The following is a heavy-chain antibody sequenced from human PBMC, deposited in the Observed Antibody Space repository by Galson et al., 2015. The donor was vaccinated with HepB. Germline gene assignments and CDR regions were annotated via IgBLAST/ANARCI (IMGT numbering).Heavy chain of an antibody. CDR1: EYNFASYW. V-gene: IGHV5-10-1*01. CDR3: ARHGDFLNWFDP. Sequence: QSGAEVKQPGESLRISCKGSEYNFASYWISWVRQMPGKGLEWMAMIEPKNSYTHYSPSFQGHVTLSVDKSITTAYLQLSSLKASDTAIYYCARHGDFLNWFDPWGQGTLVTVSS. J-gene: IGHJ5*02. CDR2: IEPKNSYT. D-gene: IGHD3-10*01.